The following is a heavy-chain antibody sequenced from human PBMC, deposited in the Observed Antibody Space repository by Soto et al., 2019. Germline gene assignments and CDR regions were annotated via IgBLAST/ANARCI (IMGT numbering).Heavy chain of an antibody. J-gene: IGHJ4*02. CDR1: GFTFSSYA. D-gene: IGHD3-3*01. CDR3: AKCGGYDFWSGYYYFDY. CDR2: ISGSGGST. Sequence: PRGSLRLSCAASGFTFSSYAMSWVRQAPGKGLEWVSAISGSGGSTYYADSVKGRFTVSRDNSKNTLYLQMNSLRAEDTAVYYCAKCGGYDFWSGYYYFDYWGQGTLVTVSS. V-gene: IGHV3-23*01.